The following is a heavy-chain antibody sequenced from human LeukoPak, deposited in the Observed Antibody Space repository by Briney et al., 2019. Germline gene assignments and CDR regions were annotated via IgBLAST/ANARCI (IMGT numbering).Heavy chain of an antibody. Sequence: GGSLRLSCAASGFTFSSYWMSWVRQAPGKALECVADIQENGGEKYYIDSVKGRFTISRDNAKNSLYLQMNSLRAEDTAVYYCARGGGAPTYYDILTGYYNSDYWGQGTLVTVSS. J-gene: IGHJ4*02. CDR3: ARGGGAPTYYDILTGYYNSDY. D-gene: IGHD3-9*01. CDR2: IQENGGEK. CDR1: GFTFSSYW. V-gene: IGHV3-7*05.